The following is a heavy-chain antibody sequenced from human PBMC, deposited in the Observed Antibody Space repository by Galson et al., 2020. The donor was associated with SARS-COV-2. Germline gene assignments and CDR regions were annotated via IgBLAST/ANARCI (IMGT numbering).Heavy chain of an antibody. Sequence: SGPTLVNPTQTLTLTCTFSGFSLRTSGMCVSWIRQPQGNALEWLARIDWDDDKYYSTTLKTRLTISKDTSKNQVVLTMTNMDPVDTATYYCARMVVRGVTYDYWGQGTLVTVSS. D-gene: IGHD3-10*01. CDR2: IDWDDDK. CDR3: ARMVVRGVTYDY. CDR1: GFSLRTSGMC. J-gene: IGHJ4*02. V-gene: IGHV2-70*11.